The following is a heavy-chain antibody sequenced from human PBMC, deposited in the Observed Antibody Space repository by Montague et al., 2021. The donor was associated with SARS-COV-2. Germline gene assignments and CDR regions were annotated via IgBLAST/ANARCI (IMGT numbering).Heavy chain of an antibody. Sequence: SETLSLTCSVSGVSISSGSYCWSWVRQPPGEGLEWIGYVYHTGSTNYNPSLKSRVTLSIDTSKNQFSLNLTSVTAADTAVYYCVREKYYFDDSGSKWGQGTLVTV. J-gene: IGHJ4*02. V-gene: IGHV4-61*01. D-gene: IGHD3-22*01. CDR2: VYHTGST. CDR3: VREKYYFDDSGSK. CDR1: GVSISSGSYC.